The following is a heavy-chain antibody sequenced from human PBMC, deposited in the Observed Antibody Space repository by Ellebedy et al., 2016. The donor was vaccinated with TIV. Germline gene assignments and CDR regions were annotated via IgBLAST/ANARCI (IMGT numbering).Heavy chain of an antibody. V-gene: IGHV3-30*01. J-gene: IGHJ3*02. D-gene: IGHD2-8*02. CDR3: ARDEHSGGHDLNAFDI. CDR2: ISYDGSNK. CDR1: GFTFSDYA. Sequence: PGGSLRLSCAASGFTFSDYAIHWVRQAPGKGLEWVAVISYDGSNKYYADSVEGRFTMSRDNSKNTLYLQMNSLRAEDMSVYYCARDEHSGGHDLNAFDIWGQGTMVTVSS.